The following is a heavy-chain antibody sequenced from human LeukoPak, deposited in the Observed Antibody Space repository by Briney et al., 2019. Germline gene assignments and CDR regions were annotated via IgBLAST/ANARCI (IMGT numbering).Heavy chain of an antibody. D-gene: IGHD3-22*01. V-gene: IGHV4-38-2*01. CDR3: ARTPHYYDSKGAFDI. J-gene: IGHJ3*02. CDR1: GYSISSGYY. CDR2: IYHSGST. Sequence: SEILSLTCAVSGYSISSGYYWGWIRQPPGKGLEWIGSIYHSGSTYYNPSLKSRVTISVDTSKNQFSLKLSSVTAADTAVYYCARTPHYYDSKGAFDIWGQGTMVTVSS.